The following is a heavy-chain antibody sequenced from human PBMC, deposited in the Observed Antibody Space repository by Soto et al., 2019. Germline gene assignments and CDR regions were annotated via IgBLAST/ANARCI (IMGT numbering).Heavy chain of an antibody. CDR1: GGTFSSYA. CDR3: ARTTAMVISYFDY. Sequence: SVKVSCKASGGTFSSYAISWVRQAPGQGLEWMGGIIPIFGTANYAQKFQGRVTITADESTSTAYMELSSLRSEDTAVYYCARTTAMVISYFDYWGQGTLVTVSS. J-gene: IGHJ4*02. D-gene: IGHD5-18*01. V-gene: IGHV1-69*13. CDR2: IIPIFGTA.